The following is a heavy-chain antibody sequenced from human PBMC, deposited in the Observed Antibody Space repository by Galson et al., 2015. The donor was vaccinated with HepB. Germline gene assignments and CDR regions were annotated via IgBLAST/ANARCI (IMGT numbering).Heavy chain of an antibody. D-gene: IGHD6-19*01. CDR2: ISSSSSTI. Sequence: SLRLSCAASGFTFSSYSMNWVRQAPGKGLEWVSYISSSSSTIYYADSVKGRFTISRDNAKNSLYLQMNSLRAEDTAVYYCARSISSGWYEDYYGMDVWGQGTTVTVSS. J-gene: IGHJ6*02. V-gene: IGHV3-48*01. CDR1: GFTFSSYS. CDR3: ARSISSGWYEDYYGMDV.